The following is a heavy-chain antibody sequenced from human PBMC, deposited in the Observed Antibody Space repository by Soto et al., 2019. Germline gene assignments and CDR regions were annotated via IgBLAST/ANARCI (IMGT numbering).Heavy chain of an antibody. CDR1: GFRFSGYS. V-gene: IGHV3-21*06. Sequence: TGGSLRLSCAASGFRFSGYSMNWVRQAPGRGLEWVSSISSTTNYIYYGDSMKGRFTISRDNAKNSLYLEMNSLRAEDTAVYYCARESEDLTSNFDYWGQGTLVAVSS. CDR3: ARESEDLTSNFDY. CDR2: ISSTTNYI. J-gene: IGHJ4*02.